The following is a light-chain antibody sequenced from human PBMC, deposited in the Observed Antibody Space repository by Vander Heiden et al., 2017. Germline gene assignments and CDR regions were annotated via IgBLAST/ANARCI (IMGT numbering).Light chain of an antibody. Sequence: DIQMTQSPSSLSASVGDRVTITCQASQDISNYLNWYQQKPGKAPKLLIYDASNLETGVPSRFSGSGSGTDFTFTSSSLQPEDIATYYCQQDDNLHLFGQGTKLEIK. J-gene: IGKJ2*01. CDR2: DAS. CDR1: QDISNY. V-gene: IGKV1-33*01. CDR3: QQDDNLHL.